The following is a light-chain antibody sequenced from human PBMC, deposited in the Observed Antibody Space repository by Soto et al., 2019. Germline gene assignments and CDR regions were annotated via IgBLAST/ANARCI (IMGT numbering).Light chain of an antibody. CDR1: QSVTSTY. V-gene: IGKV3-20*01. Sequence: EIVFAQAPGPPSFSPGERAPPSCGASQSVTSTYLAWYQQKPGQAPRLLIYGASSRAIGIPDRFSGSVSGSDFILTINRLEPEDFAVYYCQQYGSSHTFGQGTRLEIK. CDR3: QQYGSSHT. J-gene: IGKJ5*01. CDR2: GAS.